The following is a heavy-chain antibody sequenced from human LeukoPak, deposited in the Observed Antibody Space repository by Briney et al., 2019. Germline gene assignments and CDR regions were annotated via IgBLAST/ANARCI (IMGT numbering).Heavy chain of an antibody. CDR2: IYYSGST. Sequence: PSETLSLTCTVSGGSISSYYWSWIRQPPGKGLEWIGYIYYSGSTNYNPSLKSRVTISVDTSKNQFSLKLSSVTAADTAVYYCAREDDSRGFQHWGQGTLVTVSS. CDR1: GGSISSYY. J-gene: IGHJ1*01. D-gene: IGHD3-22*01. CDR3: AREDDSRGFQH. V-gene: IGHV4-59*01.